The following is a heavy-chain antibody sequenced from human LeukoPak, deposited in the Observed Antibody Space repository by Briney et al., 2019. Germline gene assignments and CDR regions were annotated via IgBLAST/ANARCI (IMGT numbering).Heavy chain of an antibody. CDR1: GGTFSSYA. Sequence: ASVKVSCKASGGTFSSYAISWVRQAPGQGLEWMGGIIPIFGTANYAQKFQGRVTITADESTSTAYMELSSLRSEDTAVYYCATAGYDSSGYYHVGAEYFQHWGQGTLVTVSS. V-gene: IGHV1-69*13. CDR2: IIPIFGTA. D-gene: IGHD3-22*01. CDR3: ATAGYDSSGYYHVGAEYFQH. J-gene: IGHJ1*01.